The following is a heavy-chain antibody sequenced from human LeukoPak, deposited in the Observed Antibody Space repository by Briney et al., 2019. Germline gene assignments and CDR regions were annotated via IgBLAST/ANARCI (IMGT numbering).Heavy chain of an antibody. Sequence: GGSLRLSCAASGFTFSSYWMSWVPQAPGKGLEWVANIKQDGSEKYYVDSVKGRFTISRDNAKNSLYLQMSSLRAEDTAVYYCARDLGDFWSGYGLGYWGQGTLVTVSS. CDR1: GFTFSSYW. CDR3: ARDLGDFWSGYGLGY. J-gene: IGHJ4*02. V-gene: IGHV3-7*01. CDR2: IKQDGSEK. D-gene: IGHD3-3*01.